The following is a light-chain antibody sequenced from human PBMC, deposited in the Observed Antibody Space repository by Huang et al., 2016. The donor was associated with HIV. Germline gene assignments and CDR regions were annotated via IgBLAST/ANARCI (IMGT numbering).Light chain of an antibody. CDR3: PQYGQSSCS. Sequence: EILLTHPPASLYMSPGERATLACGATQNVRNRYLAWFQQKPGLAPRLLIYDASVLAPGIPDRINGSGYGTELTLTISRLEPEDFAVYYCPQYGQSSCSFGQGTKLQIK. CDR1: QNVRNRY. CDR2: DAS. J-gene: IGKJ2*02. V-gene: IGKV3D-20*01.